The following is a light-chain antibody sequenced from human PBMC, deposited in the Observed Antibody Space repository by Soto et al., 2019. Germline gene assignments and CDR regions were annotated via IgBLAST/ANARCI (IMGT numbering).Light chain of an antibody. J-gene: IGLJ3*02. CDR1: SSDVGGYNY. CDR2: EGT. V-gene: IGLV2-23*01. CDR3: FSYASSNTWV. Sequence: QSALTQPPSASGSPGQSVTISCTGTSSDVGGYNYVSWYQQHPGKAPKLVIYEGTKRPSGVSSRFSGSKSGNTASLTISGLQSEDEADYYCFSYASSNTWVFGGGTKLTVL.